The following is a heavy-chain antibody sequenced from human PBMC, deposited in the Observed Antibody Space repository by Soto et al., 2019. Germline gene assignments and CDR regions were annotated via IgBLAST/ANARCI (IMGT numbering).Heavy chain of an antibody. CDR3: AKDYYGSGPSPYYFDY. J-gene: IGHJ4*02. D-gene: IGHD3-10*01. CDR2: ISYDGSNK. V-gene: IGHV3-30*18. Sequence: QVQLVESGGGVVQPGRSLRLSCAASGFTFSSYGMHWVRQAPGKGLEWVAVISYDGSNKYYADSVKGRFTISRDNSKNTLYLQMNSLRAEYTAVYYCAKDYYGSGPSPYYFDYWGQGTLVTVSS. CDR1: GFTFSSYG.